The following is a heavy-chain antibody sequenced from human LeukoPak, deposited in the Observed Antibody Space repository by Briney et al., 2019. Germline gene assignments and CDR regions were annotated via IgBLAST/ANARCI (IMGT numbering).Heavy chain of an antibody. CDR2: IWYDGSNK. CDR3: ARQSGVGATEALDAFDI. Sequence: GRSLRLSCAASGFTFSSYGMHWVRQAPGKGLEWVAVIWYDGSNKYYADSVKGRFTISRDNSKNTLYLQMNSLRAEDTAVHYCARQSGVGATEALDAFDIWGQGTMVTVSS. D-gene: IGHD1-26*01. CDR1: GFTFSSYG. J-gene: IGHJ3*02. V-gene: IGHV3-33*01.